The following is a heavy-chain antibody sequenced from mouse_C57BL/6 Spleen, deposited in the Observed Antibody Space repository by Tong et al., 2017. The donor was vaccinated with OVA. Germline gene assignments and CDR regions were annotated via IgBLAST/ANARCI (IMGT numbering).Heavy chain of an antibody. J-gene: IGHJ4*01. V-gene: IGHV1-69*01. Sequence: VQLQESGAELVMPGASVKLSCKASGYTFTSYWMHWVKQRPGQGLEWIGEIDPSDSYTNYNQKFKGKATLTVDKSSSTAYMQLSSLTSEDSAVYFCARESSGYFYAMDYWGQGTSVTVSS. CDR1: GYTFTSYW. CDR3: ARESSGYFYAMDY. CDR2: IDPSDSYT. D-gene: IGHD3-2*02.